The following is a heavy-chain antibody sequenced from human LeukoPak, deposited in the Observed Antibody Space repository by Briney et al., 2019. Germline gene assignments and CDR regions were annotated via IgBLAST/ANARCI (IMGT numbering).Heavy chain of an antibody. D-gene: IGHD2-2*01. CDR2: GYYSGST. Sequence: SETLSLTCTVSGGSISSYYWSWIRQPPGKGLEWIGYGYYSGSTNYNPSLKSRVTISVDTSKNQFSLKLSSVTAADTAVYYCARGREELVVPAYYFDYWGQGTLVTVSS. CDR1: GGSISSYY. J-gene: IGHJ4*02. V-gene: IGHV4-59*01. CDR3: ARGREELVVPAYYFDY.